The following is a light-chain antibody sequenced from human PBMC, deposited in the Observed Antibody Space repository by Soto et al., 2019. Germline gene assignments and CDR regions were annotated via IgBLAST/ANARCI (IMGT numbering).Light chain of an antibody. CDR3: QQYDNWPWT. CDR1: QSVSSSY. V-gene: IGKV3-15*01. J-gene: IGKJ1*01. Sequence: EIVLTQSPGTLSLSPGERATLSCRASQSVSSSYLAWYQQKPGQAPRLLIHGASSRATGFPARFSGSGSGTEFTLTISYLQSEDFAVYYCQQYDNWPWTFGQGTKVGIK. CDR2: GAS.